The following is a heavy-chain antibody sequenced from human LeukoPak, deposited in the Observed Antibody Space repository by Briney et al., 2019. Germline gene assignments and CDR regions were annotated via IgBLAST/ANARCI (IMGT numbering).Heavy chain of an antibody. V-gene: IGHV3-23*01. CDR3: AKEDGHQHYYCSGSSPCRRAFDI. CDR1: GFTFSSYA. J-gene: IGHJ3*02. CDR2: VSGSGGGT. D-gene: IGHD3-10*01. Sequence: PRGSLRLSCAASGFTFSSYAMSWVRQAPGKGLEWVSSVSGSGGGTYYAHSVKGRFTISRDTSMSTLYLQMSSLRAEDTAVYYCAKEDGHQHYYCSGSSPCRRAFDIRGQGTMVTVFS.